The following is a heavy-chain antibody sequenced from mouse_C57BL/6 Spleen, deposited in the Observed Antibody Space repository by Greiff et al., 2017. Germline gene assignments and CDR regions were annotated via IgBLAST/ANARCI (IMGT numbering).Heavy chain of an antibody. CDR3: AREGIYYGSSYGYCDV. V-gene: IGHV5-4*01. CDR2: ISDGGSYT. D-gene: IGHD1-1*01. Sequence: EVQGVESGGGLVKPGGSLKLSCAASGFTFSSYAMSWVRQTPEKRLEWVATISDGGSYTYYPDNVKGRFTISRDNAKNNLYLQMSHLKSEDTAMYYCAREGIYYGSSYGYCDVWGTGTTVTVSS. J-gene: IGHJ1*03. CDR1: GFTFSSYA.